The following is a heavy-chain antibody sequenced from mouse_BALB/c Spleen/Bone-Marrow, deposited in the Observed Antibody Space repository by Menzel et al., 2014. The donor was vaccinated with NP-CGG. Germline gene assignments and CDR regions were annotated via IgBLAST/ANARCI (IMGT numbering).Heavy chain of an antibody. Sequence: EVQGVESGGGLVQPGGSRKLSCAASGFTFSSFGMRWVRQAPEKGLEWVAYISSGSSTIYYADTVKGRFTISRDNPKNTLFLQMTSLRSEDTAMYYCTRKGALITHYYAMDYWGQGTSVTVSS. J-gene: IGHJ4*01. V-gene: IGHV5-17*02. CDR1: GFTFSSFG. D-gene: IGHD2-4*01. CDR3: TRKGALITHYYAMDY. CDR2: ISSGSSTI.